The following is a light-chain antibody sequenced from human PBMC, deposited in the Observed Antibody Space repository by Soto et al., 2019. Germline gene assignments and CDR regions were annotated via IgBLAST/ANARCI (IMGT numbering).Light chain of an antibody. CDR3: QHYGRSPLT. CDR1: QSISSSY. CDR2: GAS. Sequence: EIVMTHSPVTLSVSPVERATLSSRTSQSISSSYLAWYQQKPGQAPRLLIYGASNRATGIPDRFSGSGSGTDFTLTISRLEPEDFAFYYCQHYGRSPLTLGPGTKVDIK. J-gene: IGKJ3*01. V-gene: IGKV3-20*01.